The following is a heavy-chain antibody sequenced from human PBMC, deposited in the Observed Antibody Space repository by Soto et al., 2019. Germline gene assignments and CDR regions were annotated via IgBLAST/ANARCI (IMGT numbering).Heavy chain of an antibody. CDR3: VSDRGYGHASVPYS. Sequence: QAQLVESGGGVVQPGRSLRLSCAASGFTFSSYGMHWVRQAPGTGLEWVAVISYDGGLQHYADSVKGRFTTSRDNSKNMVLLQRNSLRAEDTAVYYCVSDRGYGHASVPYSWGQGTLVSVSS. CDR1: GFTFSSYG. D-gene: IGHD5-18*01. J-gene: IGHJ4*02. CDR2: ISYDGGLQ. V-gene: IGHV3-30*03.